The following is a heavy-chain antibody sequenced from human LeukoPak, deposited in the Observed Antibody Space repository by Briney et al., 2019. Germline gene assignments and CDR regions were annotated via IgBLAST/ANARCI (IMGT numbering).Heavy chain of an antibody. J-gene: IGHJ6*03. CDR2: INPSGGST. V-gene: IGHV1-46*01. CDR3: ARGLAAAPGSSNYYYYYMDV. CDR1: GYTSTSYY. Sequence: ASVKVSCKASGYTSTSYYMHWVRQAPGQGLEWMGIINPSGGSTNYAQKFQGRVTITTDESTSTAYMELSSLRSEDTTVYYCARGLAAAPGSSNYYYYYMDVWGKGTTVTVSS. D-gene: IGHD6-13*01.